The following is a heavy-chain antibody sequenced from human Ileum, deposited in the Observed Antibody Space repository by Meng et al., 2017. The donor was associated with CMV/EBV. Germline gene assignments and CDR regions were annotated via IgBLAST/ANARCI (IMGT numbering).Heavy chain of an antibody. J-gene: IGHJ4*02. CDR3: AKDGWYNNSPYYFDY. D-gene: IGHD1-14*01. CDR2: ISGSGGST. Sequence: GESLKISCAASGFIFSGYTMTWVRQAPGKGLEWVSGISGSGGSTYYVDSVKGRFTVSRDNSKKTLHLQMNSLRAEDTAIYYCAKDGWYNNSPYYFDYWGQGTLVTVSS. CDR1: GFIFSGYT. V-gene: IGHV3-23*01.